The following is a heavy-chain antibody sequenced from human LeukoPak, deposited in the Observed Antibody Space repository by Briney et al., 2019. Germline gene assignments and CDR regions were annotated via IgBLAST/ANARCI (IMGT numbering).Heavy chain of an antibody. CDR2: IYHSGST. D-gene: IGHD1-26*01. Sequence: SETLSLTCTVSGYSISSGYYWGWIRQPPGKGLEWIGSIYHSGSTYYNPSLKSRVTISVDTSKNQFSLKLSSVTAADTAVYYCARVVGATFKGWFDPWGQGTLVTVSS. CDR3: ARVVGATFKGWFDP. J-gene: IGHJ5*02. CDR1: GYSISSGYY. V-gene: IGHV4-38-2*02.